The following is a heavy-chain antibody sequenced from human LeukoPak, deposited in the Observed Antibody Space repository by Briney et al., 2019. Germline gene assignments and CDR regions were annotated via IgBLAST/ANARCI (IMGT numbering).Heavy chain of an antibody. CDR2: ISSSSYI. J-gene: IGHJ4*02. CDR1: GFTFSSYS. CDR3: ARNYDSSGYYTQIDY. Sequence: GGSLRLSCAASGFTFSSYSMNWVRQAPGKGLEWVSSISSSSYIYYADSVKGRFTISRDNAKNSLYLQMNSLRAEDTALYYCARNYDSSGYYTQIDYWGQGTLVTVSS. V-gene: IGHV3-21*04. D-gene: IGHD3-22*01.